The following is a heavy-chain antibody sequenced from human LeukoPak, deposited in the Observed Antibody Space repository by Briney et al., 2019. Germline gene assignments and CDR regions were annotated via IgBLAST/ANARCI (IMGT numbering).Heavy chain of an antibody. D-gene: IGHD3-16*02. V-gene: IGHV4-59*12. Sequence: SETLSLTCTVSGGSISSYYWSWIRQPPGKGLEWIGYIYYSGSTNYNPSLKSRVTISVDTSKNQFSLKLNSVTAADTAVYYCAREGGSYRLFDYWGQGTLVTVSS. J-gene: IGHJ4*02. CDR2: IYYSGST. CDR1: GGSISSYY. CDR3: AREGGSYRLFDY.